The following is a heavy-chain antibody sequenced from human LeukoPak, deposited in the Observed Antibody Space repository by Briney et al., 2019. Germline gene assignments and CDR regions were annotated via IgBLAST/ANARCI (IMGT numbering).Heavy chain of an antibody. D-gene: IGHD3-10*01. CDR2: ISYDGSNK. V-gene: IGHV3-30-3*01. CDR3: ARERGDY. J-gene: IGHJ4*02. CDR1: GFTFSSYA. Sequence: GGSLRLSCAASGFTFSSYAMHWVRQAPGKGLEWVAVISYDGSNKYYADSVKGRFTISRDTSKNTLYLQVNSLRAEDTAVYYCARERGDYWGQGTLVTVSS.